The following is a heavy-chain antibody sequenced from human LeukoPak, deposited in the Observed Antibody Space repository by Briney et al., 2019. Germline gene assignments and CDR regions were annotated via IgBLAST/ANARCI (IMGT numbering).Heavy chain of an antibody. CDR2: ISPSGDRT. CDR3: AIMHGYYDGSGFWVQ. Sequence: GGSLRLTCAASGFTFSSYAMSWVRQAPGKGLEWVSFISPSGDRTSNADSVEGRFTISRDNTRNTLYLQMNSLRDEDTGVYYCAIMHGYYDGSGFWVQWGQGTLVTVSS. D-gene: IGHD3-22*01. J-gene: IGHJ4*02. V-gene: IGHV3-23*01. CDR1: GFTFSSYA.